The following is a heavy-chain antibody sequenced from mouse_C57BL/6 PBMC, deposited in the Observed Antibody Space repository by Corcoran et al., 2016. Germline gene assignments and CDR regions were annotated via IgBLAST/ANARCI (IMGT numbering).Heavy chain of an antibody. J-gene: IGHJ3*01. CDR1: GYTFTTYG. Sequence: QIQLVQSGPELMKPGETVKISCKASGYTFTTYGMSWVKQVPGKGLKGMGWINTYSGVPTYADDFKGRFAFSLETTASTAYLQINNLKNEDTATYFCAREGLRWAWFAYWGQGTLVTVSA. CDR3: AREGLRWAWFAY. V-gene: IGHV9-3*01. D-gene: IGHD1-1*01. CDR2: INTYSGVP.